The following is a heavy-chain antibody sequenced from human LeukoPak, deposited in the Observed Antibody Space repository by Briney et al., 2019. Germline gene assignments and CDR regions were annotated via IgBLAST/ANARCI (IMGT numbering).Heavy chain of an antibody. Sequence: GGSLRLSCAASGFTFSSYAMSWVRQAPGKGLEWVSGMSGSGGSTYYADSVKGRFTISRDNSKNTLYLQMNSLRAEDTAVYYCAREPCSGGSCSLPGHDWDQGTLVTVSS. CDR1: GFTFSSYA. CDR3: AREPCSGGSCSLPGHD. D-gene: IGHD2-15*01. CDR2: MSGSGGST. J-gene: IGHJ4*02. V-gene: IGHV3-23*01.